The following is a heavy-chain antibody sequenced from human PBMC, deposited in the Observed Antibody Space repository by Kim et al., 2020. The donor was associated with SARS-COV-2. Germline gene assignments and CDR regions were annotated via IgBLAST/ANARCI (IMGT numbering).Heavy chain of an antibody. Sequence: ASVKVSCKASGYTFTSYGISWVRQAPGQGLEWMGWISAYNGNTNYAQKLQGRVTMTTDTSTSTAYMELRSLRSDDTAVYYCARPGPGIVATGGLLDVWGQGTTVTVSS. V-gene: IGHV1-18*04. CDR3: ARPGPGIVATGGLLDV. D-gene: IGHD5-12*01. CDR1: GYTFTSYG. CDR2: ISAYNGNT. J-gene: IGHJ6*02.